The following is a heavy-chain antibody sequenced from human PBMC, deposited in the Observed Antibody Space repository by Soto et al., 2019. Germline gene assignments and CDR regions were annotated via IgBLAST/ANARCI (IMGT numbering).Heavy chain of an antibody. CDR2: ISGSGGST. V-gene: IGHV3-23*01. J-gene: IGHJ4*02. CDR1: GFTFSSYA. D-gene: IGHD3-16*02. Sequence: GGSLRLSCAASGFTFSSYAMSWVRQAPGKGLEWVSAISGSGGSTYYADSVKGRFTISRDNSKKTLYLQMNGLRAEDTVVYYCAKGFWGSYRSPFDYWGQGTLVTVSS. CDR3: AKGFWGSYRSPFDY.